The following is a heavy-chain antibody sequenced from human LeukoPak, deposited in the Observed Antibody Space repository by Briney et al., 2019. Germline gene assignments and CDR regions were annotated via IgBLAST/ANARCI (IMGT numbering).Heavy chain of an antibody. CDR2: IIPIFGTA. J-gene: IGHJ4*02. CDR1: GGTFSSYA. Sequence: ASVKVSCKASGGTFSSYAISWVRQAPGQGLEWMGGIIPIFGTANYAQKFQGRVTITADESTSTAYMELSSLRSEDTAVYYCARDSYSSGWLRHFDCWGQGTLVTVSS. CDR3: ARDSYSSGWLRHFDC. D-gene: IGHD6-19*01. V-gene: IGHV1-69*01.